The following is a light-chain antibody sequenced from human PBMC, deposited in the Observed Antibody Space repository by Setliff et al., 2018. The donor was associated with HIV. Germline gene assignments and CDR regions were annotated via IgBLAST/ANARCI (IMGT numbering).Light chain of an antibody. CDR3: AAWDDLSSPDVQ. CDR1: SSNIGNNY. V-gene: IGLV1-47*01. Sequence: QSVLTQPPSVSATPGQAVTMSCSGSSSNIGNNYVYWYQQLPGMAPKLLIYRNNQRPSDVPERFSGSKSGTSASQAISGLRSEDEADYYCAAWDDLSSPDVQFGGGTKVTVL. CDR2: RNN. J-gene: IGLJ2*01.